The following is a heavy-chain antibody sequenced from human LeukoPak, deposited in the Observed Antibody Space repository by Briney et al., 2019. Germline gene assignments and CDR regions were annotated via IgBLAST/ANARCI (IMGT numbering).Heavy chain of an antibody. V-gene: IGHV3-74*01. CDR2: INSDGSST. D-gene: IGHD3-9*01. CDR3: ASSDWYAAFDI. J-gene: IGHJ3*02. Sequence: GGSLRLSCAASGFAFSNNWMHWVRQAPGKGLLWVSRINSDGSSTSYADSVKARFTISRDNAKNTLYLQMNSLRAEDTAVHYCASSDWYAAFDIWGQGTMVTVSS. CDR1: GFAFSNNW.